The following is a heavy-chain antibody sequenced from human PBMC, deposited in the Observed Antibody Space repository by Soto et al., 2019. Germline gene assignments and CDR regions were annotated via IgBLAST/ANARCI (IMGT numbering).Heavy chain of an antibody. D-gene: IGHD5-18*01. J-gene: IGHJ4*02. Sequence: EVQLAASGGGLVQPGGSLRLSCAASGFTFSTYWMRWVRQAPGKGLEWLARIKADGSAENYVDSAKGRYTISRDNAKNSLYLEINSVRVDDTAVYYCARDLTALDYWGQGALVIVSS. V-gene: IGHV3-7*03. CDR1: GFTFSTYW. CDR3: ARDLTALDY. CDR2: IKADGSAE.